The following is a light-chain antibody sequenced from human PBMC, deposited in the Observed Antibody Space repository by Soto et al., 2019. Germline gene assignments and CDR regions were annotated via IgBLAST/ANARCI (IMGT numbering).Light chain of an antibody. CDR3: AAWDASLSGRV. V-gene: IGLV1-47*01. J-gene: IGLJ3*02. Sequence: QTVVTQPPSASGTPGQSVTISCSGSSSNIGSNNVCWYQQFPGTAPKLLIYRNDQRPSGVPDRFSGSRSGTSASLAISGLRSEDEADYYCAAWDASLSGRVFGGGTQLTVL. CDR2: RND. CDR1: SSNIGSNN.